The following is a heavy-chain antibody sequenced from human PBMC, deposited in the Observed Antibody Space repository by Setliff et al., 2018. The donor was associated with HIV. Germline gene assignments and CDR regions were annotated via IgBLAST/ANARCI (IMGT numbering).Heavy chain of an antibody. Sequence: SETLSLTCRVSNGSISGYYWSWVRQPPGRGLEWIGYVSYSGSTSYNPSLNSRVTMSVDTSRDQFSLKLSSVTAADTAVYYCARTRGRAPVSYYFDNWGQGRLVTVSA. J-gene: IGHJ4*01. CDR1: NGSISGYY. CDR2: VSYSGST. CDR3: ARTRGRAPVSYYFDN. V-gene: IGHV4-59*01. D-gene: IGHD2-2*01.